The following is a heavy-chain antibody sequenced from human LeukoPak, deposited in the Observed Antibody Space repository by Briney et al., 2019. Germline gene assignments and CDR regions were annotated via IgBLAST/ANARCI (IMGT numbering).Heavy chain of an antibody. J-gene: IGHJ2*01. D-gene: IGHD2-21*02. CDR2: IYHTGGT. V-gene: IGHV4-30-2*01. CDR3: ARDHSVTGYWYFDL. Sequence: SQTLSLTCAVSGGSISSGDYSWSWVRQPPGKGPEWIGYIYHTGGTFYNPSLKSRVTMSADRSKNQFSLKLSSVTAADTAVYYCARDHSVTGYWYFDLWGRGTLVTVSS. CDR1: GGSISSGDYS.